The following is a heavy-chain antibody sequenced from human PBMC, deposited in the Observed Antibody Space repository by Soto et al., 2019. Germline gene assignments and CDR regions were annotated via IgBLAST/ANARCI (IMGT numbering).Heavy chain of an antibody. Sequence: GGSLRLSCAASGFTFSNAWMSWVRQAPGKGLEWVGRIKSKTDGGTKDYAAPVKGRFTISRADSKNTLYLQMNSLKTEDTAVYYCTTGNYLGGIYYYYMDVWGKGTTVTVSS. CDR1: GFTFSNAW. CDR3: TTGNYLGGIYYYYMDV. D-gene: IGHD1-7*01. CDR2: IKSKTDGGTK. V-gene: IGHV3-15*01. J-gene: IGHJ6*03.